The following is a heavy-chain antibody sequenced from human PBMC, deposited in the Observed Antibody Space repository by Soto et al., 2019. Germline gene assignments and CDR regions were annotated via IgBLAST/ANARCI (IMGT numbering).Heavy chain of an antibody. J-gene: IGHJ3*02. CDR2: IYYSGST. V-gene: IGHV4-31*03. CDR3: AKDLRGVYGLDAFDI. D-gene: IGHD3-10*01. CDR1: GGSISSGGYY. Sequence: SETLSLTCTVSGGSISSGGYYWSWIRQHPGKGLEWIGYIYYSGSTYYNPSLKSRVTISVDTSKNQFSLKLSSVTAADTAVYYCAKDLRGVYGLDAFDIWGQGTMVTVSS.